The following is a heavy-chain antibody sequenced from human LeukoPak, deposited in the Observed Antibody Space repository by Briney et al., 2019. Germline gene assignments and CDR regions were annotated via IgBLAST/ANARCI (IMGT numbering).Heavy chain of an antibody. D-gene: IGHD2-21*02. V-gene: IGHV1-2*02. J-gene: IGHJ4*02. CDR1: GYTFTRYY. Sequence: GASVKVSCKASGYTFTRYYIHWVRHAPGQGLEWMGWINPKSGSPNYAQRFQGRISMTRDTSITTVYLEVTNLRSDDTAVYYCARDDSSLTKVTAYDYWGQGTLVTVSS. CDR2: INPKSGSP. CDR3: ARDDSSLTKVTAYDY.